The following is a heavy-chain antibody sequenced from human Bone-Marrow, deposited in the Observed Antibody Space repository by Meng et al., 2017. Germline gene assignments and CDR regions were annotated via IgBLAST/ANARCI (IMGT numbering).Heavy chain of an antibody. CDR2: ISWNSGSI. V-gene: IGHV3-9*01. CDR3: ATRMIAAAGTGVPDY. Sequence: GGSLRLSCAASGFTFDDYAMHWVRQAPGKGLEWVSGISWNSGSIGYADSVKGRFTISRDNAKNPLYLQMNSLRAEDTALYYCATRMIAAAGTGVPDYWGQGTLVTVSS. D-gene: IGHD6-13*01. CDR1: GFTFDDYA. J-gene: IGHJ4*02.